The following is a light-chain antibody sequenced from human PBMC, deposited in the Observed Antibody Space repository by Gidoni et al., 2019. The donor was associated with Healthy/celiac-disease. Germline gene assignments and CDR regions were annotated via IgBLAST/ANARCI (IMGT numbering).Light chain of an antibody. Sequence: DGAMTQPPLLLLFTLGQPAPTSRRSSQSPVYNDSSTYLNWFQQRPGQSPKRLIYEVSNRDSGVPDRFSGSGSGTDFTLKISRVEAEDVGIYYCMQSNHWWWTFGQXTRVEIK. CDR3: MQSNHWWWT. CDR1: QSPVYNDSSTY. J-gene: IGKJ1*01. V-gene: IGKV2-30*01. CDR2: EVS.